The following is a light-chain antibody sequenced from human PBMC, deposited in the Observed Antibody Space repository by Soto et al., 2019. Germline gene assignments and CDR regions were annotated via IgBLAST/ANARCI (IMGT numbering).Light chain of an antibody. CDR1: QSVSSN. CDR2: GAS. V-gene: IGKV3-15*01. CDR3: QQYNNWPPWT. J-gene: IGKJ1*01. Sequence: DIVLTQSPGTLSLSPGERATLSCRASQSVSSNNLAWYQQRPGQAPRVVIYGASNRATGIPDRFSGSGSGTEFTLTISRLQSEDFAVYFCQQYNNWPPWTFGQGTKVDIK.